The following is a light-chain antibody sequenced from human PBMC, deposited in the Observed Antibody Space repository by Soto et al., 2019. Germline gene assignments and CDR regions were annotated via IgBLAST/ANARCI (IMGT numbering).Light chain of an antibody. CDR1: SSDVGGYNY. CDR3: SSYTSSYIYV. CDR2: EVS. Sequence: QSALTQPASVSGSPGQSITISCTGSSSDVGGYNYVSWYQQYPGKASSLMIYEVSNRPSGVSDRFSGSKSGNTASLTISGLQAEDEADYYCSSYTSSYIYVFGTGTKVTVL. J-gene: IGLJ1*01. V-gene: IGLV2-14*01.